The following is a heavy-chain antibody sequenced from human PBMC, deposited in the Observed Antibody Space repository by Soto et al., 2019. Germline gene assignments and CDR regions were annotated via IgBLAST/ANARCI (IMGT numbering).Heavy chain of an antibody. J-gene: IGHJ5*02. CDR1: GGSISSYY. CDR3: ARGSLTIFGVVSRRHNCFDP. CDR2: IYYSGIT. Sequence: PSETLSLTCTVSGGSISSYYWSWIRQPPGKGLEWVGYIYYSGITNYNPSLKSRVTISVDTSKNQFSLKLSSVTAANTAVYYCARGSLTIFGVVSRRHNCFDPWGQGTMVTV. V-gene: IGHV4-59*01. D-gene: IGHD3-3*01.